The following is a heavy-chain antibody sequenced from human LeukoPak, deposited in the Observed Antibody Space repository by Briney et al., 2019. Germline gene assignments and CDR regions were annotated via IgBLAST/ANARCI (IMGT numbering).Heavy chain of an antibody. CDR3: ARDIGSGWYYFDY. Sequence: SVKVSCKASGGTFSSYAISWVRQAPGQGLEWMGGVIPIFGTANYAQKFQGRVTITADESTSTAYMELSSLRSGDTAVYYCARDIGSGWYYFDYWGQGTLVTVSS. V-gene: IGHV1-69*13. CDR2: VIPIFGTA. CDR1: GGTFSSYA. J-gene: IGHJ4*02. D-gene: IGHD6-19*01.